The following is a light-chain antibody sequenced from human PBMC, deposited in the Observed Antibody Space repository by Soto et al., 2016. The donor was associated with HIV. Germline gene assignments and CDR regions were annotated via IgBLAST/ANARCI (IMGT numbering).Light chain of an antibody. V-gene: IGKV1-5*03. CDR1: ESISSW. CDR3: QQYNTWT. J-gene: IGKJ1*01. Sequence: DIQMTQSPSTLSASVGDRVTITCRANESISSWLAWYQQKSGKAPKLLIYRASSLHNGVPSRFSGSGSGTEFTLTINSLQPDDFATYYCQQYNTWTFGQGTKVELK. CDR2: RAS.